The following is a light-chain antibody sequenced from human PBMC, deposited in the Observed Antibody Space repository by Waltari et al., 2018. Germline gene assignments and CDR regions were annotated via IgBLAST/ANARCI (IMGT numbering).Light chain of an antibody. Sequence: QSALTQPASVSGSPGQSITISCPGTDSDVRSYDFVSWYQQPPGKAPHLIISEVSNRPSGISNRFSASKSGNTASLTISGLQAEDEADYYCSSYTTSSAPGVFGTGTRVTVL. V-gene: IGLV2-14*01. CDR1: DSDVRSYDF. CDR3: SSYTTSSAPGV. CDR2: EVS. J-gene: IGLJ1*01.